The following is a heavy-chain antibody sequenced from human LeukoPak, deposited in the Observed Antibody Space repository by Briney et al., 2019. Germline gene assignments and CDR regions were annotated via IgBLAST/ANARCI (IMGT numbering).Heavy chain of an antibody. CDR1: GFTVSSNS. CDR3: ARGVTPDWFDP. Sequence: GGSLRLSCAASGFTVSSNSMSGGPQAPEEGLELVSVFYSGGTTYYAASVKGRINNSRDHSKNPLYLQMNRLRAGDTAVYYCARGVTPDWFDPWGQGTLVTVSS. D-gene: IGHD2-21*02. CDR2: FYSGGTT. J-gene: IGHJ5*02. V-gene: IGHV3-66*01.